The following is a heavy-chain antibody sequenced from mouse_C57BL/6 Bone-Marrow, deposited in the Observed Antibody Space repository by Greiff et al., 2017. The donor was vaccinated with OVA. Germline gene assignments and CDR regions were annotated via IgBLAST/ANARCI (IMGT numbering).Heavy chain of an antibody. V-gene: IGHV1-55*01. CDR2: IYPGSGST. D-gene: IGHD5-1*01. Sequence: QVHVKQPGAELVKPGASVKMSCKASGYTFTSYWITWVKQRPGQGLEWIGDIYPGSGSTNYNEKFKSKATLTVDTSSSTAYMQLSSLTSEDSAVYYCGSTFFFADWGQGTLVTVSA. J-gene: IGHJ3*01. CDR3: GSTFFFAD. CDR1: GYTFTSYW.